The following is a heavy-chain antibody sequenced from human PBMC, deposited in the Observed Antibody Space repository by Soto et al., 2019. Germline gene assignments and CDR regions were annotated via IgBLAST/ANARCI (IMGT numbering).Heavy chain of an antibody. Sequence: SETLSLTCPVSGYSISIGNYWGWIRQPPGKRLEWIGSIYQSGSTYYNPSLRSRATISVDTSKYLGSVKLSSVTAADTAVYYGARVLEAPLYYFDCWGQGILVTVS. CDR2: IYQSGST. CDR3: ARVLEAPLYYFDC. V-gene: IGHV4-38-2*02. D-gene: IGHD1-1*01. J-gene: IGHJ4*02. CDR1: GYSISIGNY.